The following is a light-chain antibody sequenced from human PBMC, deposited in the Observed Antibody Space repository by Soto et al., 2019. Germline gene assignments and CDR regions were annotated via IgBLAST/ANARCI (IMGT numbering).Light chain of an antibody. CDR2: DAS. CDR1: QSVGTY. V-gene: IGKV3-11*01. CDR3: QQRYNWPNT. J-gene: IGKJ2*01. Sequence: EIVLIQSPATLSLSPGERATLSCRTSQSVGTYLAWYQHNPGQAPRLLIYDASNRATGIPARFSGSGSGTDFTLTISSPETEDFAVYYCQQRYNWPNTFGQGTKLEIK.